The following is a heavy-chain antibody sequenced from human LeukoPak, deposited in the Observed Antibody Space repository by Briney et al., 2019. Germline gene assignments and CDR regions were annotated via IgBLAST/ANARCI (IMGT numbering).Heavy chain of an antibody. CDR3: ARGPPSITIFGVVIIDNAFDI. V-gene: IGHV4-39*07. CDR1: GGSISSSSYY. Sequence: PSETLSLTCTVSGGSISSSSYYWGWIRQPPGKGLEWIGEINHSGSTNYNPSLKSRVTISVDTSKNQFSLKLSSVTAADTAVYYCARGPPSITIFGVVIIDNAFDIWGQGTMVTVSS. D-gene: IGHD3-3*01. CDR2: INHSGST. J-gene: IGHJ3*02.